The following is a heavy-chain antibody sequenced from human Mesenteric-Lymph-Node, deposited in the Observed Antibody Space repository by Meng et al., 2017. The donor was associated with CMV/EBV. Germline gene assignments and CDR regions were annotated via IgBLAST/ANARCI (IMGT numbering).Heavy chain of an antibody. Sequence: SETLSLTCTVSGGSISSYYWSWIRQPPGKGLEWIGYIYYSGSTNYNPSLKSRVTISVDTSKNQFSLKLNSVTAADTAVYYCARDRTCTSTDCYKDYFYGMDVWGQGTTVTVSS. CDR2: IYYSGST. V-gene: IGHV4-59*01. D-gene: IGHD2-2*02. CDR3: ARDRTCTSTDCYKDYFYGMDV. CDR1: GGSISSYY. J-gene: IGHJ6*02.